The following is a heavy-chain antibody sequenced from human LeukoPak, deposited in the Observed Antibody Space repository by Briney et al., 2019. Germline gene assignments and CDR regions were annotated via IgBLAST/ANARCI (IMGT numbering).Heavy chain of an antibody. CDR3: ARGSEYQLLLGYFDY. J-gene: IGHJ4*02. CDR2: ISPNSGDT. CDR1: GYTFTGYY. D-gene: IGHD2-2*01. Sequence: ASVKVSCKASGYTFTGYYMHWVRQAPGQGLERMGWISPNSGDTNYAQKFQGRVTMTRDTSISTAYMELSRLRSDDKAVYYCARGSEYQLLLGYFDYWGQGTLVTVSS. V-gene: IGHV1-2*02.